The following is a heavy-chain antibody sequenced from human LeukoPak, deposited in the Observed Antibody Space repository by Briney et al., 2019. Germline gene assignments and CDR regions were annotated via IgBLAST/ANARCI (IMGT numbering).Heavy chain of an antibody. CDR3: AKVPRNFLAPLTPVDY. J-gene: IGHJ4*02. CDR1: GFTFSSYA. V-gene: IGHV3-23*01. Sequence: GESLRLSCAASGFTFSSYAMSWVRQAPGKGLEWVSVISGSGGSTYYVDSVKGRFTISRDNSKNTLYLQMNSLRAEDTAVYYCAKVPRNFLAPLTPVDYWGQGTLVTVSS. CDR2: ISGSGGST. D-gene: IGHD4-23*01.